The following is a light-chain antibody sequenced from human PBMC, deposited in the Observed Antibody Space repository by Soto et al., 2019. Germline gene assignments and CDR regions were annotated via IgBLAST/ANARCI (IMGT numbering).Light chain of an antibody. CDR3: SSYTSSNTLV. CDR2: EVS. Sequence: QSVLTQPASVSGSPGQSITISCTGTSSNVGGYHDVSWYQQHPGKAPKLMIYEVSNRPSGVSNRFSGSKSGNTASLTISGLQPEDETDYYCSSYTSSNTLVFGTGTKVTVL. J-gene: IGLJ1*01. CDR1: SSNVGGYHD. V-gene: IGLV2-14*01.